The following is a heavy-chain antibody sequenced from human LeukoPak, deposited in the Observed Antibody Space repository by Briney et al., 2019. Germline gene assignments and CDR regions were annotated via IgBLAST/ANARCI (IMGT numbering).Heavy chain of an antibody. D-gene: IGHD2-15*01. Sequence: SETLSLTCAVYGGSFSGYYWSWIRQPPGKGLEWIGEINHSGSTNYNPSLKSRVTISVDTSKNQSSLKLSSVTAADTAVYYCARVLSKEGYLGGWGQGTLVTVSS. J-gene: IGHJ4*02. CDR1: GGSFSGYY. V-gene: IGHV4-34*01. CDR3: ARVLSKEGYLGG. CDR2: INHSGST.